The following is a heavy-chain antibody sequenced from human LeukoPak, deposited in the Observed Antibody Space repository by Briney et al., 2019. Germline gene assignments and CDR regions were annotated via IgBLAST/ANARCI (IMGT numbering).Heavy chain of an antibody. CDR3: ARLPRSGSYE. CDR1: GGSISSSSYY. D-gene: IGHD3-10*01. CDR2: IYYSGST. Sequence: PSETLSLTCTVSGGSISSSSYYWGWIRQPPGKGLEWIGSIYYSGSTYYNPSLKSRVTISVDTSKNQFSLKLSSVTAADTAVYYCARLPRSGSYEWGQGTLVTVSS. V-gene: IGHV4-39*01. J-gene: IGHJ4*02.